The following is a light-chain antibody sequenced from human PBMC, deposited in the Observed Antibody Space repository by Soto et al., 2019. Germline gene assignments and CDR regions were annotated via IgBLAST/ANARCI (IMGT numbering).Light chain of an antibody. CDR1: SSDVGGYNY. CDR3: SSYTASSTLVV. J-gene: IGLJ1*01. CDR2: DVS. Sequence: QSALTQPASVSGSHGQSITISCTGTSSDVGGYNYVSWYQQHPGKAPKLMIYDVSNRPSGVSNRISGSKSGNTASLTISGLQAEDEADYYCSSYTASSTLVVFGTGTKVTVL. V-gene: IGLV2-14*01.